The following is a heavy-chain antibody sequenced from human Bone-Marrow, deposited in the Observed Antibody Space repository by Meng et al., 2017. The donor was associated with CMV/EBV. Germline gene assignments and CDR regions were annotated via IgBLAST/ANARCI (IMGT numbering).Heavy chain of an antibody. CDR1: GGSISSSSYY. CDR3: ASFCMWGSGYYYYGMDD. V-gene: IGHV4-39*07. D-gene: IGHD2-15*01. Sequence: SETLSLTCTVSGGSISSSSYYWGWIRQPPGKGLEWIGSIYYSGSTYYNPSLKSRVTISVDTSKNQFSVKLSSVTAADTAVYYCASFCMWGSGYYYYGMDDWGQGTTVTVSS. J-gene: IGHJ6*02. CDR2: IYYSGST.